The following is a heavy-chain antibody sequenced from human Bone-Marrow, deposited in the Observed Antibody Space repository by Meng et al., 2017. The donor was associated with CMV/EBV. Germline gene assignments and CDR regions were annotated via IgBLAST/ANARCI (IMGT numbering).Heavy chain of an antibody. CDR1: GGPISSGGYY. CDR3: ARVMITFGGVIANWFDP. V-gene: IGHV4-31*03. J-gene: IGHJ5*02. D-gene: IGHD3-16*02. CDR2: IYYSGST. Sequence: QVQLQESGPGLVKPSQTLSLTCTFPGGPISSGGYYWSWIRQHPGKGLEWIGYIYYSGSTYYNPSLKSRVTISVDTSKNQFSLKLSSVTAADTAVYYCARVMITFGGVIANWFDPWGQGTLVTVSS.